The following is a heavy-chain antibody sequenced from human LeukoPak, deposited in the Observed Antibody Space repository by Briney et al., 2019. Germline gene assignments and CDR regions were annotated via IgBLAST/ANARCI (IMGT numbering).Heavy chain of an antibody. CDR3: ARVTGTRLYHYYYYYMDV. CDR1: GYTFTSYD. D-gene: IGHD1/OR15-1a*01. CDR2: VNPDSGNT. V-gene: IGHV1-8*01. Sequence: RASVKVSCKASGYTFTSYDINWVRQATGQGLEWMGWVNPDSGNTGYAQKFQGRVTITRNTSVTTAYMELNSLTSEDTAVYYCARVTGTRLYHYYYYYMDVWGKGTTVTVSS. J-gene: IGHJ6*03.